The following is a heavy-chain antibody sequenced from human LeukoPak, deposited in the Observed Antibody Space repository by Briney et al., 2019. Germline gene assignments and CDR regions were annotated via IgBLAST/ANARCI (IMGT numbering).Heavy chain of an antibody. CDR1: GYSFSSFA. Sequence: ASVKVSCKASGYSFSSFAINWARQAPGQGLEWMGWISTYNANTHYAQKLQDRVTMTTDTSTSTAYMELRSLRSDDTAVYYCARGYNYDRTDAFDIWGQGTMVTVFS. D-gene: IGHD3-22*01. CDR3: ARGYNYDRTDAFDI. J-gene: IGHJ3*02. V-gene: IGHV1-18*01. CDR2: ISTYNANT.